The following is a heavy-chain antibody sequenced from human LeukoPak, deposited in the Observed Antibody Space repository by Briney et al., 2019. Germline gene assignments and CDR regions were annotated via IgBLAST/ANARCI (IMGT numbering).Heavy chain of an antibody. Sequence: ASVKVSCKASGGTFSSYAISWVRQAPGQGLEWMGGIIPIFGTANYAQKFQGRVTITADESTSTAYMELSSLRSEDTAVYYCASKGPPGKDDFWSGSNYYYYYYMDVWGKGTTVTVSS. CDR3: ASKGPPGKDDFWSGSNYYYYYYMDV. V-gene: IGHV1-69*13. D-gene: IGHD3-3*01. CDR2: IIPIFGTA. J-gene: IGHJ6*03. CDR1: GGTFSSYA.